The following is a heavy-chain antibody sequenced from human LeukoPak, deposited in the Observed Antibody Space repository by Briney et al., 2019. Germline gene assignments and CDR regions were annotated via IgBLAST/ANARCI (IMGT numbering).Heavy chain of an antibody. CDR1: GYTFTSYY. J-gene: IGHJ3*02. CDR3: AKGLVAPTYDAFDI. V-gene: IGHV1-24*01. D-gene: IGHD2-15*01. Sequence: ASVKVSCKASGYTFTSYYMHWVRQAPGKGLEWMGGFDPEDGETIYAQKFQGRVTMTEDTSTDTAYMELSSLRSEDTAVYYCAKGLVAPTYDAFDIWGQGTMVTVSS. CDR2: FDPEDGET.